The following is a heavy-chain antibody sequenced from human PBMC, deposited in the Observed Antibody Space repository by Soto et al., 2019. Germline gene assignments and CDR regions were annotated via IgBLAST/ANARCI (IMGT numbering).Heavy chain of an antibody. D-gene: IGHD3-22*01. CDR3: ARVGPSYYDSSGAWFDP. Sequence: SETLSLTCAVSGGSISSSNWWSWVRQPPGKGLEWIGEIYHSGSTNYNPSLKSRVTISVDKSKNQFSLKLSSVTAADTAVYYCARVGPSYYDSSGAWFDPWGQGTLVTVSS. CDR1: GGSISSSNW. V-gene: IGHV4-4*02. CDR2: IYHSGST. J-gene: IGHJ5*02.